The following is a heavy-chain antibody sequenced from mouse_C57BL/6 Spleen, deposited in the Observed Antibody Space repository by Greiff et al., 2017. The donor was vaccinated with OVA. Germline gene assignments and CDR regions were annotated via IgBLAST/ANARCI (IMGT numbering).Heavy chain of an antibody. V-gene: IGHV1-50*01. CDR1: GYTFTSYW. CDR3: ARRAYGNYEAY. Sequence: VQLQQPGAELVKPGASVKLSCKDSGYTFTSYWMQWVKQRPGQGLEWIGEIDPSDSYTNYNQKFKGKATLTVDTSSSTAYMQLSSLTSEDSAVYYCARRAYGNYEAYWGQGTLVTVSA. D-gene: IGHD2-10*02. J-gene: IGHJ3*01. CDR2: IDPSDSYT.